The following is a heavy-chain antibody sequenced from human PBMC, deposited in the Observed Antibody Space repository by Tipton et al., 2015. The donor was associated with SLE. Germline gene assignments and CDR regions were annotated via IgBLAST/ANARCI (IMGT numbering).Heavy chain of an antibody. CDR3: ARCDTGFDY. V-gene: IGHV4-38-2*01. CDR1: GYSIIIPYY. Sequence: TLSLTCDVSGYSIIIPYYWTWIRQPPGKGLEWIGYVYYSGTTNYTPSLKSRVTISVDTSKNQFSLKLSSVTAADTAVYYCARCDTGFDYWGQGTLVTVSS. CDR2: VYYSGTT. D-gene: IGHD2-21*02. J-gene: IGHJ4*02.